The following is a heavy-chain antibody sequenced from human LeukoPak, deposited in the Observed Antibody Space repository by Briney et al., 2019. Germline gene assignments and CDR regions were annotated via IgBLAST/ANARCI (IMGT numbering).Heavy chain of an antibody. J-gene: IGHJ3*02. CDR3: ARAWPPYGSGSRDAFDI. V-gene: IGHV1-18*01. Sequence: ASVKVSCKASGYTFTSYDINWVRQAPGQGLEWMGWISAYNGNTNYAQKLQGRVTMTTDTSTSTAYMELRSLRSDDTAVYYCARAWPPYGSGSRDAFDIWGQGTMVTVSS. CDR1: GYTFTSYD. CDR2: ISAYNGNT. D-gene: IGHD3-10*01.